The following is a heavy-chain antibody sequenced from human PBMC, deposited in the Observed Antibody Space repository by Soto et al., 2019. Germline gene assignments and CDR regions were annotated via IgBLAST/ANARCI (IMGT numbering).Heavy chain of an antibody. CDR3: ARLYCSSSTCDSWFDP. CDR2: IDPRDSYT. V-gene: IGHV5-10-1*01. CDR1: GYIFNIFW. J-gene: IGHJ5*02. Sequence: GESLKISCTGFGYIFNIFWISWVRQMPGRGLEWVGRIDPRDSYTSYSPSFQGHVTISADKSISAVYLQWGSLKASDTAMYYCARLYCSSSTCDSWFDPWGQGTLVTVS. D-gene: IGHD2-2*01.